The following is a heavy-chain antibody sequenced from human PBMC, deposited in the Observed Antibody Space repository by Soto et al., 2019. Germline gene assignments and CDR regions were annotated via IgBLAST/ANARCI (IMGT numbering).Heavy chain of an antibody. Sequence: QVQLQQWGAGLLKPSETLSLTCAVYGGSFSGYYWSWIRQPPGKGLEWIGEINHSGSTNYNPYLKSRVTISVDTSKNQFSLKLSSVTAADTAVYYCARTRGDRYGMDVWGQGTTVTVS. D-gene: IGHD4-17*01. J-gene: IGHJ6*02. CDR3: ARTRGDRYGMDV. V-gene: IGHV4-34*01. CDR1: GGSFSGYY. CDR2: INHSGST.